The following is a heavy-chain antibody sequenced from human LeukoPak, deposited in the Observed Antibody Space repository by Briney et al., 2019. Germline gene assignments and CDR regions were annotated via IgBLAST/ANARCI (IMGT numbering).Heavy chain of an antibody. J-gene: IGHJ4*02. CDR1: GASITSSGYY. V-gene: IGHV4-39*07. CDR3: ARYEN. CDR2: IYYSGNT. D-gene: IGHD2-8*01. Sequence: PSETLSLTCSFSGASITSSGYYGGWIRQPPGKGLEWIGNIYYSGNTYYNPSLKSRVTMSLDTSKNQFSLTLTSVTAADTAVYFCARYENWGQGTLVTVSS.